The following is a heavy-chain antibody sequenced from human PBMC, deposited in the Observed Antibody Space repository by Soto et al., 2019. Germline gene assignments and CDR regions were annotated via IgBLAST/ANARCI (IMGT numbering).Heavy chain of an antibody. Sequence: PGESLKISCKGSGYSFTNYWIAWVRQMPGKDLEWMGIIYPDDSDTRYSPSFQGQVTISADKSISTAYLQWSSLKASDTAMYYCAGGGVRGVITRTRDYYGMDVWGQGTTVTVSS. V-gene: IGHV5-51*01. CDR1: GYSFTNYW. CDR3: AGGGVRGVITRTRDYYGMDV. D-gene: IGHD3-10*01. J-gene: IGHJ6*02. CDR2: IYPDDSDT.